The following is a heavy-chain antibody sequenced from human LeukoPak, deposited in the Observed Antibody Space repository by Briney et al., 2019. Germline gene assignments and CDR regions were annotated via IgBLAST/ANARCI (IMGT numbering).Heavy chain of an antibody. V-gene: IGHV3-74*01. CDR1: GFTFTNYW. CDR2: LPPDELGI. D-gene: IGHD6-6*01. CDR3: VGTIASRGSEY. J-gene: IGHJ4*02. Sequence: GGSLRLSSAASGFTFTNYWMHWVRQAPGMGLVWVSRLPPDELGIIYADSVKGRFTVSRDNAKNTVYLQMNNLRVDDTAMYYCVGTIASRGSEYWGQGALVTVSS.